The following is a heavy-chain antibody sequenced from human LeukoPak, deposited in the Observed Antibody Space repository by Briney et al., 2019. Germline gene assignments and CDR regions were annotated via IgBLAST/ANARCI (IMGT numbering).Heavy chain of an antibody. J-gene: IGHJ5*02. D-gene: IGHD5-18*01. V-gene: IGHV4-34*01. CDR1: GGSFSDHY. Sequence: PSETLSLTCAVYGGSFSDHYWGWIRQPPGKGLEWIGSIYYSGSTYYNPSLKSRVTISVDTSKNQFSLKLSSVTAADTAVYYCARGRLDTAMTYRWFDPWGQGTLVTVSS. CDR2: IYYSGST. CDR3: ARGRLDTAMTYRWFDP.